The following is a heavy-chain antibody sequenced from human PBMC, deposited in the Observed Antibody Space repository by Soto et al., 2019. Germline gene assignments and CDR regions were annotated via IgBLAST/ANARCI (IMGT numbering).Heavy chain of an antibody. CDR3: ARDSKPTIPEVYYYYGMDV. J-gene: IGHJ6*02. CDR2: IYYSGST. Sequence: SETLSLTCTVSGGSVSSGSYYWSWTRQPPGKGPEWIGYIYYSGSTNYNPSLKSRVTISVDTSKNQFSLKLSSVTAADTAVYYCARDSKPTIPEVYYYYGMDVWGQGTTVTVSS. CDR1: GGSVSSGSYY. D-gene: IGHD1-1*01. V-gene: IGHV4-61*01.